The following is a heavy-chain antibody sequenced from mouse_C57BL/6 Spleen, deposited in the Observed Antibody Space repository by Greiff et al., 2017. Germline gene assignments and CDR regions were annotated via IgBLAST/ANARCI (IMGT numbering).Heavy chain of an antibody. CDR1: GYTFTSYW. CDR2: IHPNSGST. CDR3: ARSGSTMVTRFAY. Sequence: VQLQQPGAELVKPGASVKLSCKASGYTFTSYWMHWVKQRPGQGLEWIGMIHPNSGSTNYNEKFKSKDTLTVDKSSSTAYMQLSSLTSEDSAVYYCARSGSTMVTRFAYWGQGTLVTVSA. J-gene: IGHJ3*01. D-gene: IGHD2-2*01. V-gene: IGHV1-64*01.